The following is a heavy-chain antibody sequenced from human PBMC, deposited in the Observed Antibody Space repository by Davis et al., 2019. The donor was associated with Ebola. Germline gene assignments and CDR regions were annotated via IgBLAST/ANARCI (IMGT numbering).Heavy chain of an antibody. J-gene: IGHJ4*02. V-gene: IGHV1-18*04. D-gene: IGHD1-1*01. CDR2: INPHNGNT. CDR3: ARAQFPTTSDH. CDR1: GYTFTSYG. Sequence: ASVKVSCKASGYTFTSYGITWVRQAPGQGLEWMGWINPHNGNTNYAQNVQGRVTMTTDTSTSTASMEVGSLRSDDTAVYYCARAQFPTTSDHWGQGSLVTVSS.